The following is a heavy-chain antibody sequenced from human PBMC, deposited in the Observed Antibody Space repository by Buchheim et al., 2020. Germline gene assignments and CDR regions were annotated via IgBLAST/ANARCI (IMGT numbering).Heavy chain of an antibody. J-gene: IGHJ6*02. CDR1: GFTFSSYS. CDR2: ISSTSSYI. D-gene: IGHD2-2*01. CDR3: ARGLSSTSYYYGMDV. V-gene: IGHV3-21*01. Sequence: EVQLVESGGDLVKPGGSLRLSCAASGFTFSSYSMDWVRQAPGKGLEWVSSISSTSSYIYYGDSVKGQFTISRDDAKNSLFLQMDSLRAEDTAVYYCARGLSSTSYYYGMDVWGQGTT.